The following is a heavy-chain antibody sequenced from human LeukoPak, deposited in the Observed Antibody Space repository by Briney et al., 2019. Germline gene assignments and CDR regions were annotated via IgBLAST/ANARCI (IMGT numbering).Heavy chain of an antibody. Sequence: GGSLRLSCEASGFTFSSYEMDWVRQAPGKGLEWVSYISSSSSYTNYADSVKGRFTISRDNAKNSLYLQMNSLRAEDTAVYYCARDLRATMVRGVIMDYWGQGTLVTVSS. CDR1: GFTFSSYE. CDR2: ISSSSSYT. D-gene: IGHD3-10*01. CDR3: ARDLRATMVRGVIMDY. V-gene: IGHV3-21*05. J-gene: IGHJ4*02.